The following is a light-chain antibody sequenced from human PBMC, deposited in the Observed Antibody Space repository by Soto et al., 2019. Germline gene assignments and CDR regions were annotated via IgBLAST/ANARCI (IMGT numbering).Light chain of an antibody. J-gene: IGKJ1*01. CDR3: QQYNNWPWT. Sequence: EIVLTQSPGTLSLSPGERATLSCRASQSVSSSFLAWYQHKPGQAPRLLIYGASTRATGIPARFSGSGSGTEFTLTISSLQSVDFAVYSCQQYNNWPWTFGQGTKVDVK. V-gene: IGKV3-15*01. CDR1: QSVSSS. CDR2: GAS.